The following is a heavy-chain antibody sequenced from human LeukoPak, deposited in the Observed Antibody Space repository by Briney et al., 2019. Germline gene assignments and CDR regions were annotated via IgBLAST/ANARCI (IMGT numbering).Heavy chain of an antibody. CDR2: IAYDGSNM. V-gene: IGHV3-30-3*01. D-gene: IGHD2-2*01. CDR3: ARDPGGVPAAQYHFDS. J-gene: IGHJ4*02. Sequence: PGGSLRLSCAASGFTFSRNAMHWVRQAPGKGLEWVAVIAYDGSNMYYADSVKGRFTISRDNSKNTLYLQMNSLRPEDTAVYYCARDPGGVPAAQYHFDSWGQGTLVTASS. CDR1: GFTFSRNA.